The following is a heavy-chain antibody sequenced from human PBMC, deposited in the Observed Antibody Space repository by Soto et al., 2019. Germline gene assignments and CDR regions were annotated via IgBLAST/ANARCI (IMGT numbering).Heavy chain of an antibody. CDR2: IIPISDTT. CDR1: GGTFSSYA. Sequence: QVQLVQSGAEVKKPGSSVKVSCKASGGTFSSYAISWVRQAPGQGLEWMGGIIPISDTTNYAQKFQGRVTITADESTSTAYMELSSPRSEDTAVYYCARSQGSSTSLEIYYYYYSGMDVWGQGTTVTVSS. J-gene: IGHJ6*02. D-gene: IGHD2-2*01. CDR3: ARSQGSSTSLEIYYYYYSGMDV. V-gene: IGHV1-69*01.